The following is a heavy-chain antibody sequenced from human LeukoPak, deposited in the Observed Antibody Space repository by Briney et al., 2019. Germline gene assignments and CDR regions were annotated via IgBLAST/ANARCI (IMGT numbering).Heavy chain of an antibody. CDR3: ARYTEGFDY. Sequence: PSETLSLTCTVSGGSINSYYWNWIRQPAGKGLEWIGRIYTSGSANYNPSLKSRVTMSIDTSNKQQFSLTLSSVTAADTAVYYCARYTEGFDYWGQGTLVTVSS. CDR2: IYTSGSA. CDR1: GGSINSYY. V-gene: IGHV4-4*07. J-gene: IGHJ4*02. D-gene: IGHD5-18*01.